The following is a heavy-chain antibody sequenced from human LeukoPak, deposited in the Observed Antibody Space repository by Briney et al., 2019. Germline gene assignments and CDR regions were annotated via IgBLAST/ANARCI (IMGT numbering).Heavy chain of an antibody. Sequence: SVKVSCKASGGTFSSYAISWVRQAPGQGLEWMGGIIPIFGTANYAQEFQGRVTITADESTSTAYMELSSLRSEDTAVYYCARVTFRDSSGYYSGLGAFDVWGQGTMVTVSS. V-gene: IGHV1-69*13. CDR1: GGTFSSYA. CDR2: IIPIFGTA. J-gene: IGHJ3*01. D-gene: IGHD3-22*01. CDR3: ARVTFRDSSGYYSGLGAFDV.